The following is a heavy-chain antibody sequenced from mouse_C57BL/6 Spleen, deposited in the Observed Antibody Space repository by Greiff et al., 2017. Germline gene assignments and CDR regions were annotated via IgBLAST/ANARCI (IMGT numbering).Heavy chain of an antibody. J-gene: IGHJ4*01. D-gene: IGHD5-2*01. CDR1: GFTFSDYG. Sequence: DVQLVESGGGLVKPGGSLKLSCAASGFTFSDYGMHWVRQAPEKGLEWVAYISSGSSTIYYADTVEGRFTISRDNAKNTLFLQMTSLRSEDTAMYYCAREYAMDYWGQGTSVTVSS. CDR2: ISSGSSTI. CDR3: AREYAMDY. V-gene: IGHV5-17*01.